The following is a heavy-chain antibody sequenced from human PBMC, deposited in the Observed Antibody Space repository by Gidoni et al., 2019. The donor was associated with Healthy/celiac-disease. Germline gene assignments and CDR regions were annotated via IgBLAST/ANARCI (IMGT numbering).Heavy chain of an antibody. V-gene: IGHV3-48*01. CDR2: ISSSSSTI. J-gene: IGHJ1*01. Sequence: EVQLVESGGGLVQPGGSLRLYCAASGFTFSSYSMNWVRQAPGKGLDWVSYISSSSSTIYYADSVKGRFTIARDKAKNSLYLQMNSLRAEDTAVYYCASGWYNYFQHWGQGTLVTVSS. CDR3: ASGWYNYFQH. CDR1: GFTFSSYS. D-gene: IGHD6-19*01.